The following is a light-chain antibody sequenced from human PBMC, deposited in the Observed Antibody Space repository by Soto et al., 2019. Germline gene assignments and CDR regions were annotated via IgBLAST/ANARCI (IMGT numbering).Light chain of an antibody. Sequence: DIQVTQSPSSLSASVGDRVTITCRTSQNIASYLNWFQQKPGKAPKLLISGASKLQIGVPSRFSGSGSGTDFTLTINSLQPDDFATYYCQQCYTPPPTLGQGTRVEI. CDR2: GAS. CDR3: QQCYTPPPT. J-gene: IGKJ1*01. CDR1: QNIASY. V-gene: IGKV1-39*01.